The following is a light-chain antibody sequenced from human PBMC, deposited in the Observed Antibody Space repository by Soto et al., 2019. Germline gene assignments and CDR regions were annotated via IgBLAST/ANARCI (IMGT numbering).Light chain of an antibody. CDR1: SSDIGDFHY. CDR2: EVS. J-gene: IGLJ3*02. CDR3: STYTRSSALEV. V-gene: IGLV2-14*01. Sequence: QSALSQPASVSGSPGQSLTISCTGGSSDIGDFHYVSWYQQHPGTAPKLLISEVSVRPSGVSPRFSGSKSGNTASLTISGLQVEDEATYYCSTYTRSSALEVFGAGTKLTVL.